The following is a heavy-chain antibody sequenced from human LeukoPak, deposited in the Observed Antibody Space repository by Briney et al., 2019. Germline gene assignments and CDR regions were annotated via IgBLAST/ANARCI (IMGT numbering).Heavy chain of an antibody. CDR3: AKEIDGFDV. J-gene: IGHJ3*01. CDR1: GFTFSSYS. CDR2: ISSSSGYI. Sequence: PGGSLRLSCAASGFTFSSYSMNWVRQAPGKGLEWVSSISSSSGYIYYADSVKGRFTISRDNAKNTMFLQMNNLRAEDTAVYYCAKEIDGFDVWGQGTLVTVSS. V-gene: IGHV3-21*01.